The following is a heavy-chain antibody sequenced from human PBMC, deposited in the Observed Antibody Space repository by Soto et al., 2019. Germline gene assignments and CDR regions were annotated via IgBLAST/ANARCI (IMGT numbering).Heavy chain of an antibody. V-gene: IGHV3-9*01. D-gene: IGHD3-3*01. CDR1: GFTFDDYA. Sequence: SLRLSCAASGFTFDDYAMHWVRQAPGKGLEWVSGISWNSGSIGYADSVKGRFTISRDNAKNSLYLQMNSLRAEDTALYYCAKSRNPRRRITIFGVVTRDYGMDVWGQGTTVTVSS. CDR2: ISWNSGSI. J-gene: IGHJ6*02. CDR3: AKSRNPRRRITIFGVVTRDYGMDV.